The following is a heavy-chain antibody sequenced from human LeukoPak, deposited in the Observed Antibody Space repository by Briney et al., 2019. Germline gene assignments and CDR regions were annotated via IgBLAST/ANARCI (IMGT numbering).Heavy chain of an antibody. V-gene: IGHV4-4*07. CDR1: GGSISSYY. D-gene: IGHD3-10*01. Sequence: SETLSLTCTVSGGSISSYYWSWIRQPAGKGLESIGHISTSGSTNYNPSLKSRVTMSVDTSKNQFSLKLSSVTAADTAVYYCARRPRVYGSGSPYDYWGQGALVTVSS. J-gene: IGHJ4*02. CDR2: ISTSGST. CDR3: ARRPRVYGSGSPYDY.